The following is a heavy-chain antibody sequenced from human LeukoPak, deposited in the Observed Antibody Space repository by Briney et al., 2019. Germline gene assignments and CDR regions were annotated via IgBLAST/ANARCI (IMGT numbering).Heavy chain of an antibody. CDR3: ARGVTTRTLFDY. CDR2: IIPIFGTA. CDR1: GGTFSSYA. J-gene: IGHJ4*02. V-gene: IGHV1-69*05. D-gene: IGHD4-17*01. Sequence: SVKVSCKASGGTFSSYAISWVRQAPGQGLEWMGGIIPIFGTANYAQKFQGKVTITTDESTSTAYMELSSLRSEDTAVYYCARGVTTRTLFDYWGQGTLVTVSS.